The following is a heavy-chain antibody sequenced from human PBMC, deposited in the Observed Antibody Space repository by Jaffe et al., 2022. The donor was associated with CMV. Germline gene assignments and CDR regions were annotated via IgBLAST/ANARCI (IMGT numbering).Heavy chain of an antibody. CDR3: AREIWTTVTTTWFDP. J-gene: IGHJ5*02. Sequence: QVQLQESGPGLVKPSETLSLTCTVSGGSISSYYWSWIRQPPGKGLEWIGYIYYSGSTNYNPSLKSRVTISVDTSKNQFSLKLSSVTAADTAVYYCAREIWTTVTTTWFDPWGQGTLVTVSS. CDR1: GGSISSYY. D-gene: IGHD4-17*01. V-gene: IGHV4-59*01. CDR2: IYYSGST.